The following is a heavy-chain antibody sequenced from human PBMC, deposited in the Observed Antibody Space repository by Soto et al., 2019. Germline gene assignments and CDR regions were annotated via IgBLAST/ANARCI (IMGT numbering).Heavy chain of an antibody. CDR2: INSDESSR. CDR3: ANVFFQAEDGIRGTVPVSAFLLNRSSDL. J-gene: IGHJ2*01. V-gene: IGHV3-74*01. Sequence: ARGLVWVSRINSDESSRTYADFVKGRFTISRDNARSTLYLQMNSLRAEDTAVYYCANVFFQAEDGIRGTVPVSAFLLNRSSDL. D-gene: IGHD1-1*01.